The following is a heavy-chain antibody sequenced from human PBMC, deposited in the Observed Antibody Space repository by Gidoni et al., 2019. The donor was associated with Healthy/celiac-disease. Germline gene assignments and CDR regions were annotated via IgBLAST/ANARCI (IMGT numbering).Heavy chain of an antibody. Sequence: QVQLQESGPGLVKPSETLSLTCTAPGGSISSYYWSWIRQPPGKGLEWIGYIYYSGSTNYNPSLKSRVTISVDTSKNQFSLKLSSVAAADTAVYYCARRRGWKGGLDYWGQGTLVTVSS. V-gene: IGHV4-59*08. CDR1: GGSISSYY. CDR3: ARRRGWKGGLDY. CDR2: IYYSGST. D-gene: IGHD1-1*01. J-gene: IGHJ4*02.